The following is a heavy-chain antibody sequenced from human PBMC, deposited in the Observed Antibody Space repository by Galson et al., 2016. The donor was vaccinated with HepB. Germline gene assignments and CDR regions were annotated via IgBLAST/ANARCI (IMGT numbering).Heavy chain of an antibody. CDR2: IYPGDSDT. CDR1: GYSFTNYW. J-gene: IGHJ3*02. D-gene: IGHD3-16*02. Sequence: QSGAEVKKPGESLNISCKGSGYSFTNYWIGWVRQMPGKGLEWMGIIYPGDSDTRYSPSFQGQVTISADKSISTAYLQWSSLKASDTASDYCARHYVWGSYRPDAFDIWGQGTMVTVSS. CDR3: ARHYVWGSYRPDAFDI. V-gene: IGHV5-51*01.